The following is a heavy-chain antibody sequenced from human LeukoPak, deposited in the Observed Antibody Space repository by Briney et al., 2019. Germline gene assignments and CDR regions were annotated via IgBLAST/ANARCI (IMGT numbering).Heavy chain of an antibody. CDR3: ARWGTMVRGVHRAHFDY. CDR2: XYYRRST. J-gene: IGHJ4*02. V-gene: IGHV4-30-4*01. Sequence: GRGLXGXXYXYYRRSTYYNPSLKRRVTISVDTSKTQFSLKLSSVTAADTAVYYCARWGTMVRGVHRAHFDYWGQGTLVTVSP. D-gene: IGHD3-10*01.